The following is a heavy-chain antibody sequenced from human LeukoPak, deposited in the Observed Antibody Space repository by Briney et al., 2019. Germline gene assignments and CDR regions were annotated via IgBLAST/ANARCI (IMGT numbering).Heavy chain of an antibody. Sequence: GESLKISCKGSGYNFTTYFIGWVRQMPGKGMEWVGVINPGDSHTIYSPSFQGHVTISADKSIGTAYLQWGSLQASDTAIYYCARHDTVTPSYLFYYMDVWGNGTTVIVSS. CDR2: INPGDSHT. CDR1: GYNFTTYF. CDR3: ARHDTVTPSYLFYYMDV. J-gene: IGHJ6*03. D-gene: IGHD4-17*01. V-gene: IGHV5-51*01.